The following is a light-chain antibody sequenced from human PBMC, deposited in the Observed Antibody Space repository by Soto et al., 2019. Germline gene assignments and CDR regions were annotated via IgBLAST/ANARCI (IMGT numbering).Light chain of an antibody. CDR2: NVN. CDR1: SSDVGSYNL. Sequence: QSVLTQSASVSGSPGQSITISCTGTSSDVGSYNLVSWYQQHPGEVPKLIIFNVNDRPSGVSNRFSGSKSGNTASLTISGLQAEDEADYYCSSFTSSTTYVFGTGTKVTVL. J-gene: IGLJ1*01. V-gene: IGLV2-14*01. CDR3: SSFTSSTTYV.